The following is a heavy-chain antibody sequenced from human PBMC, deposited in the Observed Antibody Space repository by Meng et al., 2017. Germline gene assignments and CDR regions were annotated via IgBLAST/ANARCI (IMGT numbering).Heavy chain of an antibody. CDR3: ASHTPRDDAFDI. Sequence: LSLTRAASGFTVSSNYMSWVRQAPGKGLEWVSVIYSGGSTYYADSVKGRFTISRDNSKNTLYLQMNSLRAEDTAVYYCASHTPRDDAFDIWGQGAMVTVSS. J-gene: IGHJ3*02. CDR1: GFTVSSNY. CDR2: IYSGGST. D-gene: IGHD2-2*02. V-gene: IGHV3-66*02.